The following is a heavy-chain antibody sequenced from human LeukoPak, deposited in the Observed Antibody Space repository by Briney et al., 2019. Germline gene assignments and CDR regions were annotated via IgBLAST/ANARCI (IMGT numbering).Heavy chain of an antibody. CDR2: MNLNSGNT. CDR1: GYTFTSYD. J-gene: IGHJ4*02. Sequence: GASVKVSCKASGYTFTSYDINWVRQATGQGLEWMGWMNLNSGNTGYAQKFQGRVTMTRNTSISTAYMELSSLRSEDTAVYYCARPSRGSIAARGTFDYWGQGALVTVSS. V-gene: IGHV1-8*01. D-gene: IGHD6-6*01. CDR3: ARPSRGSIAARGTFDY.